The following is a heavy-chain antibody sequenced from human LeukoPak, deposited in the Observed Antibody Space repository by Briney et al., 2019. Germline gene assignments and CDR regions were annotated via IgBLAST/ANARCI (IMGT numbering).Heavy chain of an antibody. Sequence: GESLKISCNGSGYSFTSYWIGWVRQMPGEGPEWMGIIYPGDSDTTYSPSFQGQVTISADKSISTAYLQWSSLKASDTAMYYCARSPRAFDIWGQGTMVTVSS. CDR1: GYSFTSYW. CDR2: IYPGDSDT. V-gene: IGHV5-51*01. J-gene: IGHJ3*02. CDR3: ARSPRAFDI.